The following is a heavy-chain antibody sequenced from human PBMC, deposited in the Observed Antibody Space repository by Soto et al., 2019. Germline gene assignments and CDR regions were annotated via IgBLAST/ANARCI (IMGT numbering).Heavy chain of an antibody. V-gene: IGHV1-8*01. J-gene: IGHJ3*02. CDR2: MKPNSGNT. CDR1: GYTFTSDH. D-gene: IGHD6-19*01. Sequence: SLKVSCKASGYTFTSDHINWVLQATGQGLEWMGWMKPNSGNTGYAQKFQGRVTMTRNTSISTAYMELSSLRSEDTAVYYCAGAAGPDAFDIWGQGTMVTVSS. CDR3: AGAAGPDAFDI.